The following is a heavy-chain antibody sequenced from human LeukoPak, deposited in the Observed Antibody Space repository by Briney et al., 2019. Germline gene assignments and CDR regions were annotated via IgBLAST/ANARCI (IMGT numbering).Heavy chain of an antibody. Sequence: SETLSLTCTVSGGSISSSSYYWGWIRQPPGKGLEWIGSIYYSGSTYYNPSLKSRVTISVDTSKNQFSLKLSSVTAADTAVYYCASSPIGGYYYFDYWGQGTLVTVSS. CDR2: IYYSGST. CDR3: ASSPIGGYYYFDY. D-gene: IGHD3-22*01. V-gene: IGHV4-39*07. CDR1: GGSISSSSYY. J-gene: IGHJ4*02.